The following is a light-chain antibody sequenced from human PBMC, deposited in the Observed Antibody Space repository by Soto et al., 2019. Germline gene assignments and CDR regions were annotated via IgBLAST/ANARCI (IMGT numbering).Light chain of an antibody. CDR3: QQYGSLSWT. CDR2: DAS. J-gene: IGKJ1*01. CDR1: QSVSSD. Sequence: EIVLTPSPATLSVSPESTATLSCRASQSVSSDLAWYHQKPGKAPRLLIYDASNWASGIPARFSGSGSGTDFTLTISRLEPEDFAVYYCQQYGSLSWTFGQGTRVDIK. V-gene: IGKV3-20*01.